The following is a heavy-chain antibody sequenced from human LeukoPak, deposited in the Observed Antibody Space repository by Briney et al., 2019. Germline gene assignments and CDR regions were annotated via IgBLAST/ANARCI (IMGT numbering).Heavy chain of an antibody. J-gene: IGHJ4*02. D-gene: IGHD6-19*01. CDR2: INHSGST. V-gene: IGHV4-34*01. CDR3: TRGGRSGLTY. Sequence: SETLSLTCAVYGGSFSGYYWSWIRQPPGKGLEWIGEINHSGSTNYNPSLKSRVTISVDTSKNQFSLKLSSVTAADTAVYYCTRGGRSGLTYWGQGTLVTVSS. CDR1: GGSFSGYY.